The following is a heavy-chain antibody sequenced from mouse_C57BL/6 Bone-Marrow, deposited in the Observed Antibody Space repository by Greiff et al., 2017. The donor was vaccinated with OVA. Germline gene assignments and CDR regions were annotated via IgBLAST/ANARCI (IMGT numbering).Heavy chain of an antibody. CDR3: AREGSAHDPPV. V-gene: IGHV1-69*01. CDR2: IDPSDSYT. Sequence: QVQLQQPGAELVMPGASVKLSCKASGYTFTSYWMHWVKQRPGQGLEWIGEIDPSDSYTNYNQKFKGKSTLTVDKSSSTAYMQLSSLTSEDSAVYYCAREGSAHDPPVWGTGTTVTVSS. CDR1: GYTFTSYW. J-gene: IGHJ1*03. D-gene: IGHD1-2*01.